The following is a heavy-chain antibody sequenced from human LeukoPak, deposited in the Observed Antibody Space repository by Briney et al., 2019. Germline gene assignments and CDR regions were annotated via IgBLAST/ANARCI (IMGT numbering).Heavy chain of an antibody. V-gene: IGHV3-30*04. Sequence: GGSLRLSCAASGFTFSSYAMHWVRQAPGKGLEWVAAISYDGSNKYYADSVKGRFTISRDNSKNTLYLHMNSLRAEDTAVYYCDRDRRSSTWSSRAFDIWGQGTMVTVSS. CDR2: ISYDGSNK. CDR1: GFTFSSYA. J-gene: IGHJ3*02. CDR3: DRDRRSSTWSSRAFDI. D-gene: IGHD6-13*01.